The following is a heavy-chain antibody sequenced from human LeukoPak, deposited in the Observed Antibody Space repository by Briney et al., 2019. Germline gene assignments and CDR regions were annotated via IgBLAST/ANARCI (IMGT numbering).Heavy chain of an antibody. CDR2: ISGTGGST. CDR3: AHPGATNVGY. D-gene: IGHD1-26*01. J-gene: IGHJ1*01. CDR1: GFYFSSFA. Sequence: AGGSLRLSCAPSGFYFSSFAMSWVRQAPGKGPEWVSTISGTGGSTYYAASVKGRFTITRDNANNTVSLQMDSLRAEDTALYYCAHPGATNVGYWGQGTLVTVSP. V-gene: IGHV3-23*01.